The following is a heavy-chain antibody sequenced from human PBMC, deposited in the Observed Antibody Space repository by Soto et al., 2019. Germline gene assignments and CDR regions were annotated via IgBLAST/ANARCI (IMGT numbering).Heavy chain of an antibody. CDR2: ISYDGSNK. D-gene: IGHD3-16*01. CDR1: GFTFSRFA. J-gene: IGHJ2*01. Sequence: GGSLRLSCAASGFTFSRFAMSWVRQAPGKGLEWVAVISYDGSNKYYADSVKGRFAISRDNSKNTLYLQMNSLRAEDTAVYYCARDGWGSNWYFDLWGRGTLVTVSS. CDR3: ARDGWGSNWYFDL. V-gene: IGHV3-30*09.